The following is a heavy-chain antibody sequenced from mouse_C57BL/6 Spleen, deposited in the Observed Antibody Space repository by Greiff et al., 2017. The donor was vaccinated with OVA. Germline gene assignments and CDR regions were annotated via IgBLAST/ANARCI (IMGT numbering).Heavy chain of an antibody. Sequence: VQLQQSGAELVKPGASVKLSCTASGFNIKDYYMHWVKQRTEQGLEWIGRIDPEDGETKYAPKFQGKATITADTSSNTAYLQRSSLTSEDTAVYYGARDYGSSYDAMDYWGQGTSVTVSS. CDR3: ARDYGSSYDAMDY. CDR1: GFNIKDYY. J-gene: IGHJ4*01. D-gene: IGHD1-1*01. CDR2: IDPEDGET. V-gene: IGHV14-2*01.